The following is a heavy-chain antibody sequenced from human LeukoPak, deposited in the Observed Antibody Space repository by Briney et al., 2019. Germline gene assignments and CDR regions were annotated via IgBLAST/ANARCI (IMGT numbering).Heavy chain of an antibody. CDR1: GGSFGSNNYY. Sequence: PSETLSLTCTVSGGSFGSNNYYWGWIRQPPGKGLEWIGYIYHSGSTYYNPSLKSRVTISVDRSKNQFSLKLSSVTAADTAVYYCARVQRSTSFDPWGQGTLVTVSS. J-gene: IGHJ5*02. CDR2: IYHSGST. D-gene: IGHD2-2*01. CDR3: ARVQRSTSFDP. V-gene: IGHV4-30-2*01.